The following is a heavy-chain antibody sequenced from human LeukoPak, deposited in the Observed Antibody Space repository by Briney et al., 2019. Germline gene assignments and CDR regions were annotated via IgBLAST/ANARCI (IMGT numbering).Heavy chain of an antibody. V-gene: IGHV1-2*02. CDR1: GYTFNAFF. CDR2: INPHSGDT. Sequence: ASVKVSCRASGYTFNAFFIHWVRQAPGQGLEWLGWINPHSGDTTYAQNFQGRVTMTRDTSISTIYMEVTSLISDDTAIYYCARAYANYGDYWGQGTLVTVSS. J-gene: IGHJ4*02. CDR3: ARAYANYGDY. D-gene: IGHD3-10*01.